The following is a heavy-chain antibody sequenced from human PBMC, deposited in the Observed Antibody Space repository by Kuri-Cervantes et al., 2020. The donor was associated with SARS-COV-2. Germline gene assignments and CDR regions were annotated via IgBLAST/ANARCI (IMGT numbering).Heavy chain of an antibody. Sequence: GGSLRLSCAASGFDFSTYSMNWVRQAPGKGLEWVSSIVGPSNSYMYYADSVKGRFTMSRDNAKDSLYLQMNSLRADDTAVYYCARVYYYYGMDVWGQGTTVTVSS. CDR3: ARVYYYYGMDV. CDR1: GFDFSTYS. CDR2: IVGPSNSYM. J-gene: IGHJ6*02. V-gene: IGHV3-21*06.